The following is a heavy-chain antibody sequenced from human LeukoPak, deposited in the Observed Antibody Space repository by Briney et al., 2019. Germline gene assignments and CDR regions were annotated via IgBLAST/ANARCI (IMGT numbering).Heavy chain of an antibody. Sequence: TRGESLKISCKGSGYSFTSYWIGWVRQMPGKGLEWMGVIYPGDSDTRYSPSFQGQVTISADKSISTAYLQWSSLKASDTAMYYCARYYYDSSGYPDFDYWGQGTLVTVSS. CDR1: GYSFTSYW. CDR2: IYPGDSDT. V-gene: IGHV5-51*01. D-gene: IGHD3-22*01. CDR3: ARYYYDSSGYPDFDY. J-gene: IGHJ4*02.